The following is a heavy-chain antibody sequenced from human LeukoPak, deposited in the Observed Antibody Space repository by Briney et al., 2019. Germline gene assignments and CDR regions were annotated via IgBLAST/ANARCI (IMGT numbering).Heavy chain of an antibody. CDR3: ARVWAWGSGNYFDN. J-gene: IGHJ4*02. V-gene: IGHV3-20*04. CDR2: IRGDAGST. D-gene: IGHD7-27*01. Sequence: GESLRLSCAASGFTFDAFGMTWVRQAPGKGLEWVSAIRGDAGSTGYADSVKGRFTISRDNAKNSLYLQMNSLRVEDTALYYCARVWAWGSGNYFDNWGQGTLVTVSS. CDR1: GFTFDAFG.